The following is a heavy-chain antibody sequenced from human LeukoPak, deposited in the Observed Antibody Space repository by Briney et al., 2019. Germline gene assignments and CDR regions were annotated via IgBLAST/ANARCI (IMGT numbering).Heavy chain of an antibody. Sequence: SETLSLTCTVSGGSISSYYWSWIRQPAGKGLEWIGRIYTSGSTNYNPSLKSRVTMSVDTSKNQFSLKLSFVTAADTAVYYCARGRSDSSGYYYFDYWGQGTLVTVSS. D-gene: IGHD3-22*01. J-gene: IGHJ4*02. CDR2: IYTSGST. CDR1: GGSISSYY. CDR3: ARGRSDSSGYYYFDY. V-gene: IGHV4-4*07.